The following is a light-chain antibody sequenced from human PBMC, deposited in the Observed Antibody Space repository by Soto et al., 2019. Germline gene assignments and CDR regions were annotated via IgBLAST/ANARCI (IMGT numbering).Light chain of an antibody. CDR3: QQYDNLPIT. CDR2: DAS. CDR1: QDISNY. Sequence: DIQMPQSPSSLSASVGDRVTITCQASQDISNYLNWYQQKPGKAPKLLIYDASNLETGVPSRFSGRGSGTDFTFTISSLQPEDIAKYYCQQYDNLPITFGQGTRLEI. J-gene: IGKJ5*01. V-gene: IGKV1-33*01.